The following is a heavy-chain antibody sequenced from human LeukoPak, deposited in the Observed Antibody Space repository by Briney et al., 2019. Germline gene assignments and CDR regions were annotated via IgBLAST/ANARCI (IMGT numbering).Heavy chain of an antibody. CDR3: ATDDLLSVY. V-gene: IGHV1-58*01. J-gene: IGHJ4*02. CDR2: IVVGRGNT. Sequence: SVKVSCKASGFTFTTSAVQWVRQARGQRLEWIGWIVVGRGNTYYAQKFQERVTITRDMSTNTVTLELTSLSSEDTAVYYCATDDLLSVYWGQGTLVTVSS. CDR1: GFTFTTSA. D-gene: IGHD3-3*01.